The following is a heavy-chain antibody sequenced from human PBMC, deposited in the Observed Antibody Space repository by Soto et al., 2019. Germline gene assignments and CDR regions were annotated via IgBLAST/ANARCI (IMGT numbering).Heavy chain of an antibody. CDR3: ARDVAVAGTRVSLYYYYGMDV. CDR1: GYTFTSYY. D-gene: IGHD6-19*01. Sequence: ASVKVSCKASGYTFTSYYMHWVRQAPGQGLEWMGIINPSGGSTSYAQKFQGRVTMTRDTSTSTVYMELSSLRSEDTAVYYCARDVAVAGTRVSLYYYYGMDVWCQGTTVTVSS. CDR2: INPSGGST. V-gene: IGHV1-46*01. J-gene: IGHJ6*02.